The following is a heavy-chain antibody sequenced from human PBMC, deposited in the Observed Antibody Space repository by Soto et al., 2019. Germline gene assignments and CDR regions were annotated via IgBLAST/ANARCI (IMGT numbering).Heavy chain of an antibody. CDR2: ISGSGGTT. CDR1: GFTFSNYA. D-gene: IGHD6-25*01. Sequence: EVQLLESGGGLVQPGRSLRLSCAASGFTFSNYAMSWVRQAPGQGLDWVSAISGSGGTTYYADSVKGRFTISRDNSKNPLFLKMNSLRAEDAAVYYCAKFFVETGSNSGWPGSFHYWGKGTLVTVSS. V-gene: IGHV3-23*01. J-gene: IGHJ4*02. CDR3: AKFFVETGSNSGWPGSFHY.